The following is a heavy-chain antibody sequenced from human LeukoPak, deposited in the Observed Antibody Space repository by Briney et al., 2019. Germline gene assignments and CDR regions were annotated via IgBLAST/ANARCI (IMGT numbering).Heavy chain of an antibody. CDR1: GYTFTSYG. D-gene: IGHD2-2*01. V-gene: IGHV1-69*13. Sequence: GASVKVSCKASGYTFTSYGISWVRQAPGQGLEWMGGIIPIFGTANYAQKFQGRVTITADESTSTAYMELSSLRSEDTAVYYCAVYTVVPAAYYYYYYMDVWGKGTTVTVSS. CDR3: AVYTVVPAAYYYYYYMDV. J-gene: IGHJ6*03. CDR2: IIPIFGTA.